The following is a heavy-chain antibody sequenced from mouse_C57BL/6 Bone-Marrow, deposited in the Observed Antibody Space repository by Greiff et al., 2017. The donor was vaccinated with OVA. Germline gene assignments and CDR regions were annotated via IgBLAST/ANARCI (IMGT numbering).Heavy chain of an antibody. J-gene: IGHJ1*03. CDR1: GFTFSDYG. D-gene: IGHD1-1*01. CDR2: ISSGSSTI. V-gene: IGHV5-17*01. CDR3: ARNALYYGNWYFDV. Sequence: EVKLMESGGGLVKPGGSLKLSCAASGFTFSDYGMHWVRQAPEKGLEWVAYISSGSSTIYYADTVKGRFTISRDNAKNTLFLQMTSLRSEDTAMYYCARNALYYGNWYFDVWGTGTTVTVSS.